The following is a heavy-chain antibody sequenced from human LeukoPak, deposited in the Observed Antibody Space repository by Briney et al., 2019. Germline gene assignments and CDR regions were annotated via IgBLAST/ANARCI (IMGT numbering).Heavy chain of an antibody. D-gene: IGHD3-10*01. CDR1: GYTFTGYY. V-gene: IGHV1-2*04. Sequence: ASVKVSCKASGYTFTGYYMHWVRRAPGQGLEWMGWINPNCGGTNYAQKFQGWVTMTRDTSISTAYMELSRLRSDDTAVYYCARDQYYGSGSSAMDVWGKGTTVTVSS. CDR2: INPNCGGT. CDR3: ARDQYYGSGSSAMDV. J-gene: IGHJ6*04.